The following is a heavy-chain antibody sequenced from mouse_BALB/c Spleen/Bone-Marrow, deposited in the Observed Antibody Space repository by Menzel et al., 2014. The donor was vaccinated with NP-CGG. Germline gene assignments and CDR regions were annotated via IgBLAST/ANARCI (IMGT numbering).Heavy chain of an antibody. CDR1: GYTFTSYW. D-gene: IGHD4-1*01. J-gene: IGHJ2*01. CDR3: ARSRTGTYFDY. CDR2: INPSTGYT. V-gene: IGHV1-7*01. Sequence: QVQLQQSGAEPAKPGASVKMSCKASGYTFTSYWMHWVKQRPGQGLEWIGYINPSTGYTEYNQKFKDKATLTADKSSSTAYMQLSSLTSEDSAVYYCARSRTGTYFDYWGQGTTLTVSS.